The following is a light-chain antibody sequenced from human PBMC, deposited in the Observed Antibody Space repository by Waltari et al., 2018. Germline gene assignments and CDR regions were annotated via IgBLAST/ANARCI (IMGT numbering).Light chain of an antibody. J-gene: IGLJ7*01. V-gene: IGLV1-51*02. CDR1: SSNVGKNY. CDR2: EDS. Sequence: QSVLTQPPSVSAAPGQRVTISCSGGSSNVGKNYVSWYRQLPGTAPQLLIFEDSERPSGIPGRFSGSKSGTSATLDITGLQSGDEADYYCGTWDSSLSGAVFGGGIHLTVL. CDR3: GTWDSSLSGAV.